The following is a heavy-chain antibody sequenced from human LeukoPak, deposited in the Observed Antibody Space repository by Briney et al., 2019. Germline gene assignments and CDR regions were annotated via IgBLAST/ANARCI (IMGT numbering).Heavy chain of an antibody. V-gene: IGHV4-39*07. CDR1: GGSISSSSYY. CDR2: ISYTGST. D-gene: IGHD3-16*01. J-gene: IGHJ4*02. CDR3: ARGRIGGPKAPFDY. Sequence: KASETLSLTCTVSGGSISSSSYYWGWIRQPPGKGLEWIGSISYTGSTYYNPSLKSRVTISVDTSKNQFSLKLSSVTAADTAVYYCARGRIGGPKAPFDYWGQGTLVTVSS.